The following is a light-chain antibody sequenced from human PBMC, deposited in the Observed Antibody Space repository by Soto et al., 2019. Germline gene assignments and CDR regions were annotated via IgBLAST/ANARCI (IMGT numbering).Light chain of an antibody. V-gene: IGKV3-11*01. CDR1: GSIGRS. Sequence: IVLTQSPVSLSLSPGERATLSCRASGSIGRSLAWYQQRPGQAPRLFIYDASNRATGIPARFSGSGSGTDFTLTISRLEPEDFAVYYCLQRSDWRTFGRGTKVDNK. J-gene: IGKJ1*01. CDR3: LQRSDWRT. CDR2: DAS.